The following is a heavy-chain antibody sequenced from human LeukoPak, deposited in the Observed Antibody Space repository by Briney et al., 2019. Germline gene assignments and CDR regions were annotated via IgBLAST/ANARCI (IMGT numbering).Heavy chain of an antibody. CDR2: INHSGST. CDR1: GESFSGYY. J-gene: IGHJ6*02. D-gene: IGHD6-13*01. CDR3: ARGVGSSSRYYYYGMDV. V-gene: IGHV4-34*01. Sequence: SETLSLTCAVYGESFSGYYWSWIRQPPGKGLEWIGEINHSGSTNYNPSLKSRVTISVDTSKNQLSLKLSSVTAADTAVYYCARGVGSSSRYYYYGMDVWGQGTTVTVSS.